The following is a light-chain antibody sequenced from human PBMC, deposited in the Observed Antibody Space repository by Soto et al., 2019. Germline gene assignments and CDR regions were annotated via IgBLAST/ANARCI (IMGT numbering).Light chain of an antibody. Sequence: EIVLTQSPGTLSLSPGERATLSCRASQSVSSSYLAWYQQKPGQAPRLLIYGASSRATGIPDRFSGSGSGTDFTLTISRLEPEDVAVYYCQQYGSSLLAWTFGQGTKVEIK. V-gene: IGKV3-20*01. CDR3: QQYGSSLLAWT. J-gene: IGKJ1*01. CDR2: GAS. CDR1: QSVSSSY.